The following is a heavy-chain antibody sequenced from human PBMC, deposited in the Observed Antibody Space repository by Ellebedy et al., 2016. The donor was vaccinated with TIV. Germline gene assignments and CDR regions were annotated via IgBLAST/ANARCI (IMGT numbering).Heavy chain of an antibody. J-gene: IGHJ1*01. CDR1: GDSISSYY. CDR3: ARTELNVYGDFRYFQH. D-gene: IGHD4-17*01. V-gene: IGHV4-59*08. CDR2: IYYSGST. Sequence: MPSETLSLTCTVSGDSISSYYWSWIRQPPGKGLEWIGYIYYSGSTNYNPSLKSRVTISVDTSKNQFSLKVTSMTAADTAVYYCARTELNVYGDFRYFQHWGQGTLVTVSS.